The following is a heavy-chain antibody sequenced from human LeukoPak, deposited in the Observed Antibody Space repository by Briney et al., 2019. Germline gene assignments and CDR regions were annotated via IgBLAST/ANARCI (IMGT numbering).Heavy chain of an antibody. V-gene: IGHV3-74*01. J-gene: IGHJ5*01. D-gene: IGHD3-10*01. CDR2: IKNDGSI. CDR3: ARTPYSGSYYNHWFDS. CDR1: GFTFSSYW. Sequence: GGSLRLSCAASGFTFSSYWMDWVRQPPGKGLVWVSRIKNDGSITYADSVKGRFTISRDNAKNTLYLYMNSLRAEDTAVYYCARTPYSGSYYNHWFDSWGQGTLVTVSS.